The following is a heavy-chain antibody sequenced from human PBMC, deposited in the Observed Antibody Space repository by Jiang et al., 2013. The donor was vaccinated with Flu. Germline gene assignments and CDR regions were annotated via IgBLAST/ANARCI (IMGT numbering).Heavy chain of an antibody. D-gene: IGHD5-24*01. V-gene: IGHV3-30*18. Sequence: GVVQPGRSLRLSCAASGFTFSSYGMHWVRQAPGKGLEWVAVISYDGSNKYYADSVKGRFTISRDNSKNTLYLQMNSLRAEDTAVYYCAKDMEMATITFFDYWGQGTLVTVSS. CDR1: GFTFSSYG. CDR2: ISYDGSNK. CDR3: AKDMEMATITFFDY. J-gene: IGHJ4*02.